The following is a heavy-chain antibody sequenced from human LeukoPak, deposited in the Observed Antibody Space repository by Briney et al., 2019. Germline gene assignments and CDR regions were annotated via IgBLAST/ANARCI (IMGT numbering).Heavy chain of an antibody. V-gene: IGHV3-23*01. CDR3: ARCTTGRTFGSLREIKKSREIDY. CDR1: GFTFSSYA. D-gene: IGHD1-1*01. CDR2: ISGSGGST. Sequence: GGSLRLSCAASGFTFSSYAMSWVRQAPGKGLEWVSAISGSGGSTYYADSVRGRFTISRDNAKNSLFLQMDSLRGEDTAVYYCARCTTGRTFGSLREIKKSREIDYWGQGTLVTVSS. J-gene: IGHJ4*02.